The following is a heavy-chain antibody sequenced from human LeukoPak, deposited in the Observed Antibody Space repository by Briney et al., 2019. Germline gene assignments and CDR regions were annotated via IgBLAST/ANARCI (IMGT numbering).Heavy chain of an antibody. CDR3: ARDLGQYYDTSDNWFDP. CDR1: GFTFSGYS. D-gene: IGHD3-22*01. J-gene: IGHJ5*02. CDR2: ISSSSNYI. V-gene: IGHV3-21*01. Sequence: KAGGSLRLSCAASGFTFSGYSMNWVRQAPGKGLEWVSSISSSSNYIYYADSVKGRFTISRDNAKNTLNLQMNSLRAEDTAVYYCARDLGQYYDTSDNWFDPWGQGTLVTVSS.